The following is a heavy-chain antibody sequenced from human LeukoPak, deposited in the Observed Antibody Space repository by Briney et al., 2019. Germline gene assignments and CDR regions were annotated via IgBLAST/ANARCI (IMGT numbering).Heavy chain of an antibody. J-gene: IGHJ4*02. CDR2: ISYDGSNK. CDR1: GFTFSSYG. Sequence: GGSLRLSCAASGFTFSSYGMHWVRQAPGKGLEWVAVISYDGSNKYYADSVKGRFTISRDNSKNTLYLQMNSLRTEDTAVYYCAEKSSDGATIGYVDYWGQGTLVTVSS. CDR3: AEKSSDGATIGYVDY. V-gene: IGHV3-30*03. D-gene: IGHD5-12*01.